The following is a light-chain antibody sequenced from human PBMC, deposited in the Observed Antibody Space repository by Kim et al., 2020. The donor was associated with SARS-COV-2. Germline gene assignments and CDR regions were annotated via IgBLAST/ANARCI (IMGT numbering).Light chain of an antibody. CDR1: QSVSSTS. CDR3: QQFGSSIT. J-gene: IGKJ5*01. Sequence: SPGESATLSCRASQSVSSTSLAWYQQKPGQAPRLLLYSASSRATGIPDRFSGSGSGTDFTLTISSLEPEDFAVYYCQQFGSSITFGQGTRLEIK. V-gene: IGKV3-20*01. CDR2: SAS.